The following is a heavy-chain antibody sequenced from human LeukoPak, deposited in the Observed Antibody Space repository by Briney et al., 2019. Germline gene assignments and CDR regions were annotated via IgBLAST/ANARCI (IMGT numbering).Heavy chain of an antibody. V-gene: IGHV4-34*01. Sequence: SETLSLTCAVYGGSFSGYYWSWIRQPPGKGLEWIGEINHSGSTNYNPSLKSRVTISVDTSKNQFSLKLRSDDTAVYYCARDLSAEAMLDYWGQGTLVPVSS. CDR1: GGSFSGYY. J-gene: IGHJ4*02. CDR2: INHSGST. CDR3: ARDLSAEAMLDY. D-gene: IGHD1-14*01.